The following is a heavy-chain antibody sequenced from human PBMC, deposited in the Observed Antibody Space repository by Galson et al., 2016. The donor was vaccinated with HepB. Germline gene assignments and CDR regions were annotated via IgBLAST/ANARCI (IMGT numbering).Heavy chain of an antibody. CDR1: GFTFSSCA. Sequence: SLRLSCAASGFTFSSCAMTWVRQAPGTGLEWVSALSGSGGSTYYADSVKGRFTISRDHSKNTLYLQMHSLRAEDTAVYYCAKERLRHFDFDSWGQGTLVTVSS. J-gene: IGHJ4*02. CDR2: LSGSGGST. D-gene: IGHD3-16*01. CDR3: AKERLRHFDFDS. V-gene: IGHV3-23*01.